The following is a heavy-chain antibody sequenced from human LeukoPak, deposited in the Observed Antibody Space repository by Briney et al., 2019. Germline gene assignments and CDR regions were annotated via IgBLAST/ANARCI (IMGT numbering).Heavy chain of an antibody. CDR3: ARILAYYYYYMDV. Sequence: KPSETLSPTCTVPGGSISSSSYYWGWIRQPPGKGLEWVGSIYYSGSTYYNPSLKSRVTISVDTSKNQFSLKLSSVTAADTAVYYCARILAYYYYYMDVWGKGTTVTVSS. V-gene: IGHV4-39*01. D-gene: IGHD3-3*01. CDR2: IYYSGST. J-gene: IGHJ6*03. CDR1: GGSISSSSYY.